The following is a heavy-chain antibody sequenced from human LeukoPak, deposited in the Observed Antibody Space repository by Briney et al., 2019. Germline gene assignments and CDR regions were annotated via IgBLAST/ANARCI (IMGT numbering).Heavy chain of an antibody. CDR1: GYSFTSYW. CDR2: IYPGDSDT. D-gene: IGHD6-19*01. CDR3: ARQRSSGWNDFDY. Sequence: GESLKISCKGSGYSFTSYWIGWVRQMPGKGLEWMGIIYPGDSDTRYSPSFQGQVTISADKSISTAYLQWSNLKASDTAMYYCARQRSSGWNDFDYWGQGTLVTVSS. V-gene: IGHV5-51*01. J-gene: IGHJ4*02.